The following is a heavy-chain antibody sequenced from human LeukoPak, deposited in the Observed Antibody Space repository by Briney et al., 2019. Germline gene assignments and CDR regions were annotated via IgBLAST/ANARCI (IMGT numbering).Heavy chain of an antibody. CDR1: GGTLSSYA. CDR2: IIPIFGTA. D-gene: IGHD3-3*01. V-gene: IGHV1-69*13. Sequence: ASVKVSCKASGGTLSSYAISWVRQAPGKGLEWMGGIIPIFGTANYAQKFQGRVTITADESTSTAYMELSSLRSEDTAVYYCASGDYDFWSGRNWFDPWGQGTLVTVSS. J-gene: IGHJ5*02. CDR3: ASGDYDFWSGRNWFDP.